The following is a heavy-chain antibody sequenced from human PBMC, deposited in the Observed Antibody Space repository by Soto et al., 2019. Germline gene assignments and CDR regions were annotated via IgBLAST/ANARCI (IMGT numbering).Heavy chain of an antibody. CDR3: VRDIVFGGTYGMDV. Sequence: QVQLVQSGAEVKKPESSVKVSCKASGGTFSRYAIRWVRQAPGQGLEWMGGIIAIFGTANYAQKFQGRVTITADESTSTAYMELSSLTSEDTAVYYCVRDIVFGGTYGMDVWGQGTTVTLPS. V-gene: IGHV1-69*12. D-gene: IGHD3-16*01. CDR2: IIAIFGTA. CDR1: GGTFSRYA. J-gene: IGHJ6*02.